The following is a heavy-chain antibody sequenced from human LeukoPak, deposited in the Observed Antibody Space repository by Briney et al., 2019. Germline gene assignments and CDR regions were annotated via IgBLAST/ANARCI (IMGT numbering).Heavy chain of an antibody. D-gene: IGHD3-9*01. CDR1: GFXVSSNY. CDR3: ARSSHYDILTGYSEEDAFDI. Sequence: PGGSLRLSCAASGFXVSSNYISWVRQAPGKGLEWVSVIYSGGSTDYADSVKGRYTISRDTSKNTLYLQMNSLRVEDTAVYYCARSSHYDILTGYSEEDAFDIWGQGTMVTVSS. CDR2: IYSGGST. J-gene: IGHJ3*02. V-gene: IGHV3-53*01.